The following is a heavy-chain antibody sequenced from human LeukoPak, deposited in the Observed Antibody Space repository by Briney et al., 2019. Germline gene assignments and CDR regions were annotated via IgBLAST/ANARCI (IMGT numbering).Heavy chain of an antibody. J-gene: IGHJ5*02. D-gene: IGHD3-16*01. Sequence: PSETLSLTCAVSGGSISSSNWWSWVRQPPGKGLEWIGEIYHSGSTNYNPSLKSRVTISVDTSKNQFSLKLSSVTAADTAVYYCARDLRRLGELFPWGQGTLVTVSS. CDR2: IYHSGST. V-gene: IGHV4-4*02. CDR1: GGSISSSNW. CDR3: ARDLRRLGELFP.